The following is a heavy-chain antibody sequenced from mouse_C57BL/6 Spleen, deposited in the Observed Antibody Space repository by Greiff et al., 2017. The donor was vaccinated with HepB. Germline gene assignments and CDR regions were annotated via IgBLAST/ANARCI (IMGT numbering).Heavy chain of an antibody. CDR2: ISGGGGNT. J-gene: IGHJ1*03. D-gene: IGHD1-1*01. V-gene: IGHV5-9*01. Sequence: EVQLVESGGGLVKPGGSLKLSCAASGFTFSSYTMSWVRQTPEKRLEWVATISGGGGNTYYPDSVKGRFTISRDNAKNTLYLQMSSLRSEDTALYYCARHTNYYGSSLWYFDVWGTGTTVTVSS. CDR1: GFTFSSYT. CDR3: ARHTNYYGSSLWYFDV.